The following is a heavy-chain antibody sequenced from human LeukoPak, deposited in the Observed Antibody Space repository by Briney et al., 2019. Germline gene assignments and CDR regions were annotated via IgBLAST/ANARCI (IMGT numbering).Heavy chain of an antibody. J-gene: IGHJ6*02. CDR3: ARIGDVGAVAGPRGYGMDV. Sequence: ASVKVSCKASGYTFTSYGISWVRQAPGQGLEWMGWISAYNGNTNYAQKLQGRVTMTTDTSTSTAYMELRSLRPDDTAVYYCARIGDVGAVAGPRGYGMDVWGQGTTVTVSS. CDR2: ISAYNGNT. V-gene: IGHV1-18*01. D-gene: IGHD6-19*01. CDR1: GYTFTSYG.